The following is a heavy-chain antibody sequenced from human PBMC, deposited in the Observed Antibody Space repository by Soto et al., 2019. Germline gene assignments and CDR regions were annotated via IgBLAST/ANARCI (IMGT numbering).Heavy chain of an antibody. J-gene: IGHJ6*02. CDR2: VNHSGRT. V-gene: IGHV4-34*01. CDR3: ARVRTETSTFYYYYAMDV. D-gene: IGHD4-17*01. CDR1: GGSFSRYY. Sequence: KTSETLSLTCAVHGGSFSRYYWSWIRQPPGKGLEWIGEVNHSGRTNYNPSLKSRVTISVDTSKNQFSLMVRSVTAADTAVYYCARVRTETSTFYYYYAMDVWGQGTTVTV.